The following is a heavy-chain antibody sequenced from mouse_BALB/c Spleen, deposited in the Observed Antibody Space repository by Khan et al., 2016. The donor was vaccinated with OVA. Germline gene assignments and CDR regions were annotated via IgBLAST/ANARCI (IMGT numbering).Heavy chain of an antibody. CDR1: GFTFSTYG. CDR2: PSSGGSYT. CDR3: TRLAYYYKSEGFAY. D-gene: IGHD1-1*01. J-gene: IGHJ3*01. Sequence: VQLKESGGDLVKPGGSLKLSCAASGFTFSTYGMSWVRQTPDKRLEWVAAPSSGGSYTYYPDSVKGRFIISRDNAKNTLYLQMSSLKSEDTAMYYWTRLAYYYKSEGFAYWGQGTLVTVSA. V-gene: IGHV5-6*01.